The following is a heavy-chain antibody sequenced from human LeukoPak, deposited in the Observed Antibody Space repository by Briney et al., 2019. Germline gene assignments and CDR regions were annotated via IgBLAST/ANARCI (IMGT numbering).Heavy chain of an antibody. CDR3: AKDWSNQGNYYYMDV. CDR2: IRYDGSNT. J-gene: IGHJ6*03. CDR1: GFIFSSYG. Sequence: GGSLRLSCAASGFIFSSYGMHWVRQAPGKGLEWVAFIRYDGSNTYYADSVKGRFTISRDNSKNTLYLQMNSLRGEDTAVYYCAKDWSNQGNYYYMDVWGKGTTVTISS. V-gene: IGHV3-30*02. D-gene: IGHD3-3*01.